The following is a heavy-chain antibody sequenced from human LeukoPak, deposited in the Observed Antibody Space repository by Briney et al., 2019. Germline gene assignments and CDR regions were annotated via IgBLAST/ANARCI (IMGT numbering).Heavy chain of an antibody. Sequence: PSETLSLTCSVSGSSIGSDYYWGWVRQPPGKGLEWIGSIKHRGRSYYNPSLKSRVTISVVTSKNQFSLQLSSVTAADTAVYYCARVVGATSIDYWGQGILVTVSS. V-gene: IGHV4-38-2*02. CDR3: ARVVGATSIDY. J-gene: IGHJ4*02. CDR2: IKHRGRS. D-gene: IGHD2-15*01. CDR1: GSSIGSDYY.